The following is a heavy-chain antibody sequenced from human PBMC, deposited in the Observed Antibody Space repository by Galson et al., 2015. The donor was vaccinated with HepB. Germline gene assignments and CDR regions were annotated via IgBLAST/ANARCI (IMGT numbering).Heavy chain of an antibody. CDR3: AKPPPYGDYYFDY. CDR1: GFTFSSYG. D-gene: IGHD4-17*01. J-gene: IGHJ4*02. Sequence: SLRLSCAASGFTFSSYGMHWVRQAPGKGLEWGAVISYDGSNKYYADSVKGRFTISRDNSKNTLYLQMNSLRAEDTAVCYCAKPPPYGDYYFDYWGQGTLVTVSS. CDR2: ISYDGSNK. V-gene: IGHV3-30*18.